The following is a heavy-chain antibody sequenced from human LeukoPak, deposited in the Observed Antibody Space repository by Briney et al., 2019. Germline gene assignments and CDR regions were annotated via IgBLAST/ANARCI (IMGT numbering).Heavy chain of an antibody. Sequence: GESLKISCKGSGYSFTSYWLGWVRQMPGKGLEWMGIIYPGDSDTRYSPSFQGQVTISADKSISTAYLQWSSLKASDTAMYYCASVPSYYHGSGQFDYWGQGTLATVSS. V-gene: IGHV5-51*01. CDR1: GYSFTSYW. D-gene: IGHD3-10*01. J-gene: IGHJ4*02. CDR2: IYPGDSDT. CDR3: ASVPSYYHGSGQFDY.